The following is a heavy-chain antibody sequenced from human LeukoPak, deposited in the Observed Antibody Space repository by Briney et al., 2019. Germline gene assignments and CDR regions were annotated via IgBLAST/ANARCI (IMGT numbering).Heavy chain of an antibody. Sequence: PGGSLRLSCAASGFTFSIYAMSWVRQAPGKVLQWVSSITSRGESTWYVDSVKGRFTITRDNSENTLYLQMHSLRAEDTAVYYCARDRPNYYGSDGHYYRRDGDYWGRGTLVSVSS. CDR1: GFTFSIYA. D-gene: IGHD3-22*01. J-gene: IGHJ4*02. CDR2: ITSRGEST. CDR3: ARDRPNYYGSDGHYYRRDGDY. V-gene: IGHV3-23*01.